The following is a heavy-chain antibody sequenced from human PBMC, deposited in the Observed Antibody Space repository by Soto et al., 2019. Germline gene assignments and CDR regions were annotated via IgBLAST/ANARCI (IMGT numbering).Heavy chain of an antibody. CDR1: GGTFSSYA. CDR2: IIPIFGTA. CDR3: ARAEWYYYGSGSSLSDYYYYGMDV. Sequence: SVKVSCKASGGTFSSYAISWVRQAPGQGLEWMGGIIPIFGTANYAQKFQGRVTITADESTSTAYMELSSLRSEDTAVYYCARAEWYYYGSGSSLSDYYYYGMDVWGQGTTVTVSS. V-gene: IGHV1-69*13. D-gene: IGHD3-10*01. J-gene: IGHJ6*02.